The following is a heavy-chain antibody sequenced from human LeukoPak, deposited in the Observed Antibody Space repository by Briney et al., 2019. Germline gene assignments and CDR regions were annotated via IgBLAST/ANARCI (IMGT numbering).Heavy chain of an antibody. Sequence: SVKVSCKASVGTFTRYAISCVRQAPGQGLEWMGGIIPIFGTANYAQKFQGRVTITADESTSTAYMELSSLRSEDTARYYYMRPQLWPSEYYYYYGMDVWGQGTTVTVSS. D-gene: IGHD1-1*01. CDR2: IIPIFGTA. J-gene: IGHJ6*02. CDR3: MRPQLWPSEYYYYYGMDV. CDR1: VGTFTRYA. V-gene: IGHV1-69*01.